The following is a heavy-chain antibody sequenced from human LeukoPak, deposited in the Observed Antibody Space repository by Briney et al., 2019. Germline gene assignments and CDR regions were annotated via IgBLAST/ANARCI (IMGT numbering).Heavy chain of an antibody. D-gene: IGHD3-22*01. V-gene: IGHV4-4*02. CDR1: GGSISSSNW. Sequence: PSGTLSLTCAVSGGSISSSNWWSWVRPPPGKGLEWIGEIYHSGSTYYNPSLKSRVTISVDTSKNQFSLKLISVTAADTAVYYCARHLVRYYDTSGYAWFDPWGQGTLVTVSS. J-gene: IGHJ5*02. CDR2: IYHSGST. CDR3: ARHLVRYYDTSGYAWFDP.